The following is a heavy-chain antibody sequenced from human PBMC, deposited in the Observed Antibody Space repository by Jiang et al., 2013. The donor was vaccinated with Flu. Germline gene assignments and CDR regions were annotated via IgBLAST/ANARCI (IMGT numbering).Heavy chain of an antibody. Sequence: SGAEVKKPGASVKVSCKASGYTFTSYYMHWVRQAPGQGLEWMGIINPSGGSTSYAQKFQGRVTMTRDTSTSTVYMELSSLRSEDTTVYYCARPLTETSYDSSGYYGRFDYWGQGTLVTVSS. J-gene: IGHJ4*02. CDR2: INPSGGST. V-gene: IGHV1-46*01. CDR3: ARPLTETSYDSSGYYGRFDY. CDR1: GYTFTSYY. D-gene: IGHD3-22*01.